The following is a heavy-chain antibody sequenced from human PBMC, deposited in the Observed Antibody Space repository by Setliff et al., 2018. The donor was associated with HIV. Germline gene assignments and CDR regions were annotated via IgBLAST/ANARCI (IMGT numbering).Heavy chain of an antibody. J-gene: IGHJ5*02. V-gene: IGHV3-23*01. CDR3: AKDKGSSCCSA. D-gene: IGHD2-2*01. CDR1: GFAFSTYA. CDR2: NCESGGGT. Sequence: AGSLRLSCAASGFAFSTYAMSWVRQAPGKGVEWVSANCESGGGTYYAYSVKGRFTVSRYNSKYTLYLQIDSLRVEDTAVYYCAKDKGSSCCSAWGQGTLVTVSS.